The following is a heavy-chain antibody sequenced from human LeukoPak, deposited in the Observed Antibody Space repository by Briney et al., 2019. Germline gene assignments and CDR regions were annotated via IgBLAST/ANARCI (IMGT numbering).Heavy chain of an antibody. CDR3: ARDGYNYNFDY. CDR2: IYYSGST. D-gene: IGHD5-24*01. J-gene: IGHJ4*02. V-gene: IGHV4-59*01. CDR1: GGSISSYY. Sequence: SETLSLTCTVSGGSISSYYWSWIRQPPGKGLEWIGYIYYSGSTNYNPSLKSRVTISVDTSKNQFSLKLSSVTAADTAVYYCARDGYNYNFDYWGQGTLVTVSS.